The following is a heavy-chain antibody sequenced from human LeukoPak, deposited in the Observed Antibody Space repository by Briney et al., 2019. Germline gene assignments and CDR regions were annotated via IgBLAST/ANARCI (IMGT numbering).Heavy chain of an antibody. CDR3: ARLTADGRLYFVD. J-gene: IGHJ4*02. CDR1: GFTVNSNY. D-gene: IGHD6-13*01. CDR2: LYNTGNT. Sequence: PGGSLTLSCAASGFTVNSNYLSWVRQAPGKGLEWVSTLYNTGNTYYANSVKGRFSISRDNSKNTLFLQMNSLRAEDTVVYYCARLTADGRLYFVDWGPGTLVTVSS. V-gene: IGHV3-53*01.